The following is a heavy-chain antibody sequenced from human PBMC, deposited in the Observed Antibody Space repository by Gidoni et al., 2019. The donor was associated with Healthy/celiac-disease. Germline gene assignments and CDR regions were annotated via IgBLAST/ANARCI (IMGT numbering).Heavy chain of an antibody. J-gene: IGHJ4*02. CDR1: GGSLSSGGYY. CDR2: IYYSGST. CDR3: ARARSVVVAGLHFDY. V-gene: IGHV4-31*03. D-gene: IGHD2-15*01. Sequence: QVQLQESGPGLVKPSQTLSLTCTVSGGSLSSGGYYWSWIRQPPGKGLEWIGYIYYSGSTYYNPSLKSRVTISVDTSKNQFSLKLSSVTAADTAVYYCARARSVVVAGLHFDYWGQGTLVTVSS.